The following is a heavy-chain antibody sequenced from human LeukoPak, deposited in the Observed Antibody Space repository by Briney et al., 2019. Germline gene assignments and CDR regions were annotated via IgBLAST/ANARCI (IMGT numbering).Heavy chain of an antibody. J-gene: IGHJ4*02. CDR3: ARGRAAATWSDS. Sequence: GGSLRLSRAASGFSFMSYWMHWVRQAPGKGLVWVSRINSDGSSTSYADSVKGRFTISRDNAKNTLYLQMNSLRAEDTAVYYCARGRAAATWSDSWGQGSLVTVSS. D-gene: IGHD6-13*01. CDR2: INSDGSST. V-gene: IGHV3-74*01. CDR1: GFSFMSYW.